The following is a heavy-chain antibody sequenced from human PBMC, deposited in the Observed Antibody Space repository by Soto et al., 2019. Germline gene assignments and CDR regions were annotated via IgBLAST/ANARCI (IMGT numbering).Heavy chain of an antibody. V-gene: IGHV3-48*03. J-gene: IGHJ4*02. D-gene: IGHD5-18*01. CDR2: ISSSGSTI. CDR1: GSTFSSYE. CDR3: ARAAMAGLDY. Sequence: GGSLRLSCAASGSTFSSYEMNWVRQAPGKGLEWVSYISSSGSTIYYADSVKGRFTISRDNAKNSLYLQMNSLRAEDTAVYYCARAAMAGLDYWGQGTLVTVSS.